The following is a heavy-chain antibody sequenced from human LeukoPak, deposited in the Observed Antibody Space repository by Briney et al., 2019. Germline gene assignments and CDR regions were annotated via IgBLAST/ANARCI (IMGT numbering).Heavy chain of an antibody. Sequence: GGSLRLSCAASGFTLSNAWMSWVRQAPGKGLEWVGRIKSKTDGGTTDYAAPVKGRFTISRDDSKNTLYLQMNSLKTEDTAVYYCTTSLTIPSYFDYWGQGTLVTVSS. D-gene: IGHD3-16*02. CDR2: IKSKTDGGTT. V-gene: IGHV3-15*01. J-gene: IGHJ4*02. CDR3: TTSLTIPSYFDY. CDR1: GFTLSNAW.